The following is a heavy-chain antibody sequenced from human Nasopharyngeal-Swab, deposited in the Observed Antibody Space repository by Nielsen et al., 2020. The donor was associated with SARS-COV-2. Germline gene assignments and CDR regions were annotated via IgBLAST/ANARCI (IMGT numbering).Heavy chain of an antibody. J-gene: IGHJ4*02. V-gene: IGHV2-5*02. Sequence: SGPTLVKPTQTVTLTCTFSGFSLSTSGVGWIRQPPGKALEWLALIYWDDDKRYSPSLKSRLTITKDTSKNQVVLTMTNMDPVDTATYYCAHSSSVTARPFDYWGQGTLVTVSS. CDR2: IYWDDDK. CDR1: GFSLSTSGVG. CDR3: AHSSSVTARPFDY. D-gene: IGHD2-21*02.